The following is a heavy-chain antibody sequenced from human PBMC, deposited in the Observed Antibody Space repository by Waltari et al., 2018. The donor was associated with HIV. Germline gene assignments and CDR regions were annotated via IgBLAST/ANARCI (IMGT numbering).Heavy chain of an antibody. V-gene: IGHV1-69*12. D-gene: IGHD1-7*01. Sequence: QVQLVQSGAEVKKPWSSVKVSCKASGGTFSSYAISWLRQAPGQGLEWMGGIIPICGTANYAQKFQGRVTITADESTSTAYMELSSLRSEDTAVYYCARVRLSGITGTTSYYYGMDVWGQGTTVTVSS. CDR3: ARVRLSGITGTTSYYYGMDV. J-gene: IGHJ6*02. CDR2: IIPICGTA. CDR1: GGTFSSYA.